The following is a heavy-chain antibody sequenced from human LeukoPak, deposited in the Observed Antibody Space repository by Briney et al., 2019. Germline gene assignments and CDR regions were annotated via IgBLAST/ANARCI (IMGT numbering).Heavy chain of an antibody. CDR2: IYYSGST. D-gene: IGHD3-3*01. J-gene: IGHJ4*02. V-gene: IGHV4-39*01. CDR3: ARHAPITIFGVVTVFDY. CDR1: GGSISSSSYY. Sequence: SETLSLTCTVSGGSISSSSYYWGWIRQPPGKGLEWIGSIYYSGSTYYNPSLKSRVTISVDTSKNPFSLKLSSVTAADTAVYYCARHAPITIFGVVTVFDYWGQGTLVTVSS.